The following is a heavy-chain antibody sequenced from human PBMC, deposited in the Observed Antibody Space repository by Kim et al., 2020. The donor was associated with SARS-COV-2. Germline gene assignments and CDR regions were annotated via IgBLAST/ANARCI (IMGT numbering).Heavy chain of an antibody. J-gene: IGHJ5*02. D-gene: IGHD6-13*01. Sequence: DTAKGRFPNSRDNSKNTLYLQMNSLRPEDTAVYYCARGGDSSSWLNWFDPWGQGTLVTVSS. V-gene: IGHV3-30*01. CDR3: ARGGDSSSWLNWFDP.